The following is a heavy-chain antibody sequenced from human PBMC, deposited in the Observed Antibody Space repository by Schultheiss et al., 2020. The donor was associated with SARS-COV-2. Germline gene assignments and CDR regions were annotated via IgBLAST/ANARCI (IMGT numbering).Heavy chain of an antibody. CDR3: ARLTVTTNWYFDL. D-gene: IGHD4-11*01. J-gene: IGHJ2*01. CDR2: IYYSGST. V-gene: IGHV4-34*01. CDR1: GGSFSGYY. Sequence: SETLSLTCAVYGGSFSGYYWSWIRQPPGKGLEWIGYIYYSGSTYYNPSLKSRVTISVDTSKNQFSLKLSSVTAADTAVYYCARLTVTTNWYFDLWGRGTLVTVSS.